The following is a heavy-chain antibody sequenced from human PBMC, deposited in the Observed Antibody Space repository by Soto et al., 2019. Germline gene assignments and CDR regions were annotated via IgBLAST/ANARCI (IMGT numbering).Heavy chain of an antibody. J-gene: IGHJ2*01. Sequence: QVQLVESGGGVVQPGRSLRLSCAASGFTFSSYAMHWVRQAPGKGLEWVAVISYDGSNKYYADSVKGRFTISRDNSKNTLYLQMNSQRAEDTAVYYCASYAMIVVEGVYFDLWGRGTLVTVSS. V-gene: IGHV3-30-3*01. CDR2: ISYDGSNK. CDR1: GFTFSSYA. CDR3: ASYAMIVVEGVYFDL. D-gene: IGHD3-22*01.